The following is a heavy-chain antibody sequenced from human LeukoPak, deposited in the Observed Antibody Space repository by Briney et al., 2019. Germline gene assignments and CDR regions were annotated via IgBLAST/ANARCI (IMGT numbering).Heavy chain of an antibody. V-gene: IGHV4-34*01. CDR1: GGSFSGYY. Sequence: PSETLSLTCAVYGGSFSGYYWSWIRQPPGKGLEWIGEINHSGSTNYNPSLKSRVTISVDTSKNQFSLKLSSVTAADMAVYYCARGRGMDVWGKGTTVTVSS. J-gene: IGHJ6*04. CDR2: INHSGST. CDR3: ARGRGMDV.